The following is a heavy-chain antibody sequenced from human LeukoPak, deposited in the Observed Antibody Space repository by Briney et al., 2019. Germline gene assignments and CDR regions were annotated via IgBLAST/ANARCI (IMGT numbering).Heavy chain of an antibody. CDR1: GFTFSSYS. V-gene: IGHV3-21*01. Sequence: PGGSLRLSCAASGFTFSSYSMNWVRQAPGKGLEWVSSISSSSSYIYYADSVKGRFTISRDNAKNSLYLQMNSLRPEDTALYYCAKDLMRDRWFGESWGQGTLVTVSS. D-gene: IGHD3-10*01. CDR2: ISSSSSYI. J-gene: IGHJ5*02. CDR3: AKDLMRDRWFGES.